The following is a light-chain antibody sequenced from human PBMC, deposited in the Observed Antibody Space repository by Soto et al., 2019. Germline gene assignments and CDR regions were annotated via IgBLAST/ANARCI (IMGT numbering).Light chain of an antibody. V-gene: IGLV1-40*01. Sequence: KRVTISCTGSSSNIGAGYDVHWYQQVPGTAPKLLIYANSNRPSGVPDRFSASKSGTSASLGITGLQAEDEADYYCQSYDSSLSGHAFGTGTKVTVL. CDR3: QSYDSSLSGHA. CDR1: SSNIGAGYD. CDR2: ANS. J-gene: IGLJ1*01.